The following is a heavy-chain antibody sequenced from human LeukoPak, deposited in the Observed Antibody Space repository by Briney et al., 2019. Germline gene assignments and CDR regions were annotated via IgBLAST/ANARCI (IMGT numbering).Heavy chain of an antibody. Sequence: PGGSLRLSCTASGFTFGDYAMSWVRQAPGKGLEWVSSISSSSSYIYYADSVKGRFTISRDNAKNSLYLQMNSLRAEDTAVYYCARDSPRSGELDYWGQGTLVTVSS. CDR3: ARDSPRSGELDY. CDR2: ISSSSSYI. D-gene: IGHD3-16*01. J-gene: IGHJ4*02. V-gene: IGHV3-21*01. CDR1: GFTFGDYA.